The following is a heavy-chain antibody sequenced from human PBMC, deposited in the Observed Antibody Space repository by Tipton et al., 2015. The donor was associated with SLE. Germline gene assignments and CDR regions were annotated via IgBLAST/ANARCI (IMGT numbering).Heavy chain of an antibody. V-gene: IGHV1-3*01. CDR1: GYTFTSYA. CDR2: INAGNGNT. J-gene: IGHJ4*02. D-gene: IGHD6-19*01. Sequence: QLVQSGAEVKKPGASVKVSCKASGYTFTSYAMHWVRQAPGQRLEWMGWINAGNGNTKYSQKFQGRVTITRDTSASTAYMELSSLRSEDTAVYYCTTDLAVAGTSGYWGQGTLVTVSS. CDR3: TTDLAVAGTSGY.